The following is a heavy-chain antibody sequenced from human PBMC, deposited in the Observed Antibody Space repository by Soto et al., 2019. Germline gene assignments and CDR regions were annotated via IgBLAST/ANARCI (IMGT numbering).Heavy chain of an antibody. Sequence: QVQLQESGPGLVKPSESLSLTCAVSGGSISSYYWSWIRQPPGKGLEWIGYIYYSGSTNYNPSLTSRVNISVDTSKTQFSLKLTSVTAADTAVYYCARSRYTSGWWTPPFDYWGQGTLVTVSS. J-gene: IGHJ4*02. CDR2: IYYSGST. V-gene: IGHV4-59*01. CDR3: ARSRYTSGWWTPPFDY. D-gene: IGHD6-19*01. CDR1: GGSISSYY.